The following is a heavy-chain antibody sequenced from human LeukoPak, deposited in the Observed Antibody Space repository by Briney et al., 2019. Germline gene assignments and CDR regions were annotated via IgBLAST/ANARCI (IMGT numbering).Heavy chain of an antibody. Sequence: SETLSLTCTVSGGSISRYYWSWIRQPPGKGLEWIGYIYYSGSTNYNPSLKSRVTISVDTSKNQFSLKLSSVTAADTAVYYCARVGDGSSSWFPLHWGQGTLVTVSS. CDR3: ARVGDGSSSWFPLH. CDR2: IYYSGST. CDR1: GGSISRYY. D-gene: IGHD6-13*01. J-gene: IGHJ4*02. V-gene: IGHV4-59*08.